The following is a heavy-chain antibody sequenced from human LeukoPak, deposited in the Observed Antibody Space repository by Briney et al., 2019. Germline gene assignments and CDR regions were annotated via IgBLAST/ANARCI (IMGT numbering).Heavy chain of an antibody. Sequence: PSETLSLTCSVSGGSLNFHYWTWIRKPPGKGLEYIGDIYYNGGTAYAPSLKSRVTMSLDTTKNQVFLRLDSVTAADTAVYFCGRVVPTGRAFDNWGHGTMVTVSA. CDR3: GRVVPTGRAFDN. V-gene: IGHV4-59*11. CDR1: GGSLNFHY. J-gene: IGHJ3*02. D-gene: IGHD2-21*01. CDR2: IYYNGGT.